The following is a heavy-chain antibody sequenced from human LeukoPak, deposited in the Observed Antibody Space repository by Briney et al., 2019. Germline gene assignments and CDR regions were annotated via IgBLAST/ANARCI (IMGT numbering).Heavy chain of an antibody. CDR1: GDSVSINSAA. CDR2: TYYRSKWYN. J-gene: IGHJ4*02. Sequence: SPTLSLTCAISGDSVSINSAAWNWIRQSPSRGLEGLGRTYYRSKWYNYYAVSVKSRITINPDTSKNQFSLQVNSVTPEDTAVYYCARVGHGYSYGYFDYLGQGTLVTVSA. D-gene: IGHD5-18*01. V-gene: IGHV6-1*01. CDR3: ARVGHGYSYGYFDY.